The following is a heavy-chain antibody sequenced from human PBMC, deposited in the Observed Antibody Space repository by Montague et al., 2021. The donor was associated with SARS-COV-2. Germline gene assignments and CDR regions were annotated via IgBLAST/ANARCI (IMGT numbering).Heavy chain of an antibody. CDR2: IDWDDDK. CDR3: ARSYGVTAVTRAFDY. D-gene: IGHD4-23*01. CDR1: GLSLSTSGMG. Sequence: PALVKPTQTLTLTCTFSGLSLSTSGMGVGWIRQPPGKALEWLTLIDWDDDKYYSTSLQTRPTISKDTSKNQVVLTMTNMDPADTATYYCARSYGVTAVTRAFDYWGQGTLVTVSS. J-gene: IGHJ4*02. V-gene: IGHV2-70*01.